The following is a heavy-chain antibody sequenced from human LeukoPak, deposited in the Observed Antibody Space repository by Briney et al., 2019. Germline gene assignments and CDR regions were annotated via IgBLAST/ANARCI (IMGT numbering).Heavy chain of an antibody. J-gene: IGHJ4*02. D-gene: IGHD3-10*01. V-gene: IGHV1-46*01. CDR3: ARNGYYYGSGSYPPLDY. Sequence: ASVKVSCKASGYTFTSYYMHWVRQAPGQGLEWMGIINPSGGSTSYAQKSQGRVTMTRDMSTSTVYMELSSLRSEDTAVYYCARNGYYYGSGSYPPLDYWGQGTLVTVSS. CDR2: INPSGGST. CDR1: GYTFTSYY.